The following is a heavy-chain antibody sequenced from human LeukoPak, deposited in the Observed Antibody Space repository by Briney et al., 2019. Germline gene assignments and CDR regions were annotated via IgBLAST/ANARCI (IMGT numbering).Heavy chain of an antibody. J-gene: IGHJ4*02. Sequence: GGSLRLSCAASGFTFSTYCMHWVRQAPGKGLEWVAVIWHDGSHKYYDDSVNGRITISREYSKKSLSLQVDMLSAEATAEYYFSRWSRYSYGVFDYWGQGTLVTVFS. D-gene: IGHD5-18*01. V-gene: IGHV3-33*01. CDR2: IWHDGSHK. CDR3: SRWSRYSYGVFDY. CDR1: GFTFSTYC.